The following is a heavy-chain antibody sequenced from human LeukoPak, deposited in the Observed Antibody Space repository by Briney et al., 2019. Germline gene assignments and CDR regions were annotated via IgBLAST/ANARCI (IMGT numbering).Heavy chain of an antibody. CDR1: GYSFTSYW. V-gene: IGHV5-51*01. CDR3: ARQYYYDSSGEAFDI. Sequence: GESLKISCKGSGYSFTSYWIGWVRQMPGKGLEWMGIIYPGDSDTRYSPSFHGQVTISADKSISTAYLQWSSLKASDTAMYYCARQYYYDSSGEAFDIWGQGTMVTVSS. J-gene: IGHJ3*02. CDR2: IYPGDSDT. D-gene: IGHD3-22*01.